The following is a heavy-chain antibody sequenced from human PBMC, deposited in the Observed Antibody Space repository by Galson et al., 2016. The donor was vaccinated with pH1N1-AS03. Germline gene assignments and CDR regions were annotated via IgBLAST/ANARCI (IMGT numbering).Heavy chain of an antibody. CDR1: GFTFSGYS. CDR3: ARDRPRYCSGTSCYVRYFDY. V-gene: IGHV3-21*01. CDR2: ISSGGDYI. Sequence: LRLSCAASGFTFSGYSMNWVRQAPGKGLEWVSTISSGGDYIYSSDSLKGRFTISRDNAKNSLCLQMNSLRAEDTAVYYCARDRPRYCSGTSCYVRYFDYRGQGTLVTVSS. D-gene: IGHD2-2*01. J-gene: IGHJ4*02.